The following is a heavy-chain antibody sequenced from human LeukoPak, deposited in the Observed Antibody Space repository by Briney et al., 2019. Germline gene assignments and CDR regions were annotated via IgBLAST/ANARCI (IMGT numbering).Heavy chain of an antibody. CDR1: GGSISSYY. CDR2: IYYSGST. J-gene: IGHJ4*02. D-gene: IGHD3/OR15-3a*01. V-gene: IGHV4-59*01. Sequence: SQTLPLTRTVSGGSISSYYWSWIRQPPRQRLEWIGHIYYSGSTNYNPSLKSRVTISVDTSRNQFSLKLSSVTAADTAVYYCARAIGDVFSLWGQGTLVTVSS. CDR3: ARAIGDVFSL.